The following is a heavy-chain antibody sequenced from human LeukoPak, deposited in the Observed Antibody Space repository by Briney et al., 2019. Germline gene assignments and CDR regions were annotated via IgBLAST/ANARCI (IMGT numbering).Heavy chain of an antibody. Sequence: SVKVSCKASGGTFRSCAINWVRQAPGQGLEWMGRIIPIFGTANYAQKFQGRVTITTDESTSTAYMELSSLRSEDTAVYYCARDRSGGYNFDYWGQGTLVTVSS. CDR1: GGTFRSCA. V-gene: IGHV1-69*05. CDR3: ARDRSGGYNFDY. CDR2: IIPIFGTA. D-gene: IGHD3-10*01. J-gene: IGHJ4*02.